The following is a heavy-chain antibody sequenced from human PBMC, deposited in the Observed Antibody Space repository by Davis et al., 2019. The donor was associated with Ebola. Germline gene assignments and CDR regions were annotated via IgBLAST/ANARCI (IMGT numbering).Heavy chain of an antibody. Sequence: PGGSLRLSCAASGFTFSSYAMSWVRQAPGKGLEWVSAISGSGGSTYYADSVKGRFTISRDNSKNTLYLQMNSLRTEDTAVYYCAKPPYCSSTTCRSGHPFDHWGQGTLVTVSS. CDR2: ISGSGGST. V-gene: IGHV3-23*01. CDR1: GFTFSSYA. J-gene: IGHJ4*02. CDR3: AKPPYCSSTTCRSGHPFDH. D-gene: IGHD2-2*01.